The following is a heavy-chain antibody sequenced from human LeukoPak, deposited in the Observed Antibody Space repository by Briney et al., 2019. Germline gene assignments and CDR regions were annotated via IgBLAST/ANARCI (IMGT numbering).Heavy chain of an antibody. V-gene: IGHV1-3*01. CDR1: GYTFTGYY. J-gene: IGHJ6*02. Sequence: ASVKVSCKASGYTFTGYYMHWVRQAPGQRLEWMGWINAGNGNTKYSQKFQGRVTITRDTSASTAYMELSSLRSEDTAVYYCARDLDQPTQLVRFYYGMDVWGRGTTVTVSS. D-gene: IGHD6-13*01. CDR2: INAGNGNT. CDR3: ARDLDQPTQLVRFYYGMDV.